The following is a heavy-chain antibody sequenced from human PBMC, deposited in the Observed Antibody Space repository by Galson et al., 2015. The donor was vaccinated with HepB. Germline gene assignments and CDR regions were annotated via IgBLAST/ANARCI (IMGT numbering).Heavy chain of an antibody. V-gene: IGHV3-7*03. CDR2: IKQDGSEK. CDR1: GFMFSDYW. CDR3: ARNLYSSYYPSGIGY. D-gene: IGHD3-10*01. J-gene: IGHJ4*02. Sequence: SLRLSCAASGFMFSDYWMSWVRQVPGKGLKWVANIKQDGSEKYYVDYVKGRFIVSRDNAKNSLYLQMYSLRADDTAIYYCARNLYSSYYPSGIGYWGQGTRVTVSS.